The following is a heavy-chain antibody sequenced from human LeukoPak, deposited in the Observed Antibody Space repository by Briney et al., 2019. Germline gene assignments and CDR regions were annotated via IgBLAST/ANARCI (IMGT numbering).Heavy chain of an antibody. CDR2: IYNSGGT. CDR3: ARASVLLSADY. D-gene: IGHD3-16*01. J-gene: IGHJ4*02. V-gene: IGHV4-59*01. CDR1: GGSITSSFY. Sequence: SETLSLTCTVSGGSITSSFYWSWIRQSPGKGLEWIGYIYNSGGTKYNPSLKSRLTISVDTSKNQFSLNLSSVTAADTAVYYCARASVLLSADYCGQGTLVTVSS.